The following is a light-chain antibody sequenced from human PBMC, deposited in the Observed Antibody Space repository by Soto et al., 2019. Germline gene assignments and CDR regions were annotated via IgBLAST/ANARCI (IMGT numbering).Light chain of an antibody. V-gene: IGKV3-11*01. J-gene: IGKJ5*01. CDR2: VAS. CDR1: QSVTTS. Sequence: EIVLTQSPATLSLSPGERATLSCRASQSVTTSLAWYEHKPGQAPRLLIYVASNRATGIPTRFSGSGSGTDFTLTISSLEPEDFAVYYCQQRSNWPVTFGQGTRLEI. CDR3: QQRSNWPVT.